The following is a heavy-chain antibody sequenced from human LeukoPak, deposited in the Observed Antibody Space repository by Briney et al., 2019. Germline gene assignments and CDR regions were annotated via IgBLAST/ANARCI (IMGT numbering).Heavy chain of an antibody. Sequence: GGSLRLSCAASGFTFSTFAMIWVRQPPGKGLEWVSSAFPSGGEIHYADSVRGRFTISRDNSKSTLSLQMNSLRAEDTAVYYCAELGITMIGSVWGKGTTVTISS. CDR1: GFTFSTFA. D-gene: IGHD3-10*02. V-gene: IGHV3-23*01. CDR3: AELGITMIGSV. J-gene: IGHJ6*04. CDR2: AFPSGGEI.